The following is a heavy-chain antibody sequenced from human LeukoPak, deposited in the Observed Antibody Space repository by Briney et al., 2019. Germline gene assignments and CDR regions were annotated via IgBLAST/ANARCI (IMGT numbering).Heavy chain of an antibody. CDR1: GFMFNDYA. D-gene: IGHD6-13*01. CDR3: AKGPGLGAGKRYLDL. CDR2: ISWNRGNM. J-gene: IGHJ2*01. Sequence: PGGSLRLSCAPSGFMFNDYALHWVRQAPGKGLEWVSSISWNRGNMYYVDSVKGRFTISRDNAKNSLSLQMNSLKPEDTALYYCAKGPGLGAGKRYLDLWGRGTLVIVSS. V-gene: IGHV3-9*01.